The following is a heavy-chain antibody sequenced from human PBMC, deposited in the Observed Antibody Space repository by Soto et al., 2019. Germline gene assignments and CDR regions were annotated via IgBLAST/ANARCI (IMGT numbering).Heavy chain of an antibody. V-gene: IGHV1-18*01. D-gene: IGHD5-12*01. J-gene: IGHJ4*02. CDR1: GYNLISYG. CDR2: ISAYNGNT. Sequence: QVQLVQSGAEVKKPGASVKVSCKASGYNLISYGISWVRQAPGQGLEWMGWISAYNGNTNYAQKFQGRVTMTTDTSTSTAYMAVKSLRSDDTAVYYCARARSRIVASTVDYWGQGTLVTVSS. CDR3: ARARSRIVASTVDY.